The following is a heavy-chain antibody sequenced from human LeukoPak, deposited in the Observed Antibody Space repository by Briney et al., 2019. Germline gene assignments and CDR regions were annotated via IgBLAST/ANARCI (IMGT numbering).Heavy chain of an antibody. D-gene: IGHD4-23*01. Sequence: SETLSLTCAVYGGSFSGYYWSWIRQPPGKGLEWIGEINHSGSTNYNPSLKSRVTISVDTSKNQFSLKLSSVTAADTAVYYCARHPGGLTTVVKNFDYWGQGTLVTVSS. J-gene: IGHJ4*02. V-gene: IGHV4-34*01. CDR1: GGSFSGYY. CDR3: ARHPGGLTTVVKNFDY. CDR2: INHSGST.